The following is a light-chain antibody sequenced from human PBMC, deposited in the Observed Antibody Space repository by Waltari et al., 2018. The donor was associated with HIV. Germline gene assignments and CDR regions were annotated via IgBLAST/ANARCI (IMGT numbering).Light chain of an antibody. CDR3: LQHNNYPPLT. J-gene: IGKJ4*01. CDR1: QGIRNE. Sequence: DIQMTQSPSSLSASVGDRVTITCRASQGIRNELGWYQQKPGKAPKRLIYAAASLQSGVPSRFSGSGFGTEFTLTISSLQPEDSATYYCLQHNNYPPLTFGGGTKVEIK. CDR2: AAA. V-gene: IGKV1-17*01.